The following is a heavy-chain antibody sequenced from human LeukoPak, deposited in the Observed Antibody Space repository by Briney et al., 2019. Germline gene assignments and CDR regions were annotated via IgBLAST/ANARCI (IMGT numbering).Heavy chain of an antibody. V-gene: IGHV4-31*03. CDR1: GGSISNSNYY. D-gene: IGHD3/OR15-3a*01. J-gene: IGHJ6*02. CDR3: ARDGGSPGLLSYGMDV. CDR2: IYYSGTP. Sequence: SETLSLTCTVSGGSISNSNYYWSWIRQHPGKGLEWIGYIYYSGTPYYSPSLKSRVSISVDTSKNQFSLKLSSVTAADTAVYYCARDGGSPGLLSYGMDVWGQGTTVNVSS.